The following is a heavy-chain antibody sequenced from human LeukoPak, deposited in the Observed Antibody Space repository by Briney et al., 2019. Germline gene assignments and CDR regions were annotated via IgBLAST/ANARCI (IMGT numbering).Heavy chain of an antibody. CDR3: ARNLEGAYGMDV. CDR2: ISTYSGNT. V-gene: IGHV1-18*01. J-gene: IGHJ6*02. D-gene: IGHD1-26*01. Sequence: GASVKVSCKASGYTFTSYGISWVRQSPGQGLEGMGWISTYSGNTNYAQKHQGRVTMTTDTSASTAYMELRSLRFEDAAVYYCARNLEGAYGMDVWGQGTTVTVSS. CDR1: GYTFTSYG.